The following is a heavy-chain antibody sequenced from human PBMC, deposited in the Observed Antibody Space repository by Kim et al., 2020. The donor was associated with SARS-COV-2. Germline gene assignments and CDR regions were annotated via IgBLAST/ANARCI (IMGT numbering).Heavy chain of an antibody. D-gene: IGHD6-13*01. Sequence: GGSLRLSCAASGFTFDDYAMHWVRQAPGKGLEWVSGISWNSGRIGYADSVKGRFTISRDNAKNSLYLQMNSLRAEDTALYYCAKDIAAAGIGYYYYYYGMDVWGQGTTVTVSS. CDR3: AKDIAAAGIGYYYYYYGMDV. V-gene: IGHV3-9*01. CDR2: ISWNSGRI. J-gene: IGHJ6*02. CDR1: GFTFDDYA.